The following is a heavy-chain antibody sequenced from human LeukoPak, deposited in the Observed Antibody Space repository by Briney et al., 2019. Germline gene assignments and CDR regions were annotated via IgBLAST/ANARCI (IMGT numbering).Heavy chain of an antibody. V-gene: IGHV3-23*01. D-gene: IGHD3-16*01. CDR3: ARDLQYVGAFDI. Sequence: GGSLRLSCAASGFTFSSYVMSWVRQAPGKGLEWVSAISGSGGSTYYADSVKGRFTISRDNSKNTLYLQMNSLRAEDTAVYYCARDLQYVGAFDIWGQGTMVTVSS. J-gene: IGHJ3*02. CDR1: GFTFSSYV. CDR2: ISGSGGST.